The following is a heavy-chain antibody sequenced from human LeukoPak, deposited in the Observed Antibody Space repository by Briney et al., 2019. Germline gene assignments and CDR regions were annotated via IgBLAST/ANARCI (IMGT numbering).Heavy chain of an antibody. Sequence: GGSLRLSCAASGFTFSSYWMHWVRQAPGKGLVWVSRINSDGSSTSYADSVKGRFTISRDNAKNTLYLQMNSLRSEDTAVYYCARASTTMASWFDPWGQGTLVTVSS. D-gene: IGHD3-10*01. CDR2: INSDGSST. J-gene: IGHJ5*02. CDR1: GFTFSSYW. V-gene: IGHV3-74*01. CDR3: ARASTTMASWFDP.